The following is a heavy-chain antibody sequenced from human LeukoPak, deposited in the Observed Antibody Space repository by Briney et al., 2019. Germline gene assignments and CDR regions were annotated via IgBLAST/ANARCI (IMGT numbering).Heavy chain of an antibody. D-gene: IGHD2-15*01. Sequence: GASVKVSCKPSGYTFTSFGISWVRQAPGQGLEWMGWIGAYNGDTNYAQKFQGRVTMTTDTSTSTAYMDLRSLRSDDTAVYYCTRDHCRGDNCPSCDYWGQGTLVTVSS. J-gene: IGHJ4*02. CDR3: TRDHCRGDNCPSCDY. CDR1: GYTFTSFG. CDR2: IGAYNGDT. V-gene: IGHV1-18*04.